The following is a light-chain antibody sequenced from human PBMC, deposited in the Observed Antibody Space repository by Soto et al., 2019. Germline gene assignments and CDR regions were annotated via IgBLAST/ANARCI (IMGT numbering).Light chain of an antibody. V-gene: IGLV2-14*01. CDR1: SSNIGSNY. CDR2: EVT. J-gene: IGLJ1*01. Sequence: QSVLTQPPSVSAAPGQKVTISCSGSSSNIGSNYVSWYQQHPGKAPKLMIYEVTNRPSGVSNRFSGSKSGNTASLTISGLQAEDEADYYCSSYTISSTYVFGTGTKVTVL. CDR3: SSYTISSTYV.